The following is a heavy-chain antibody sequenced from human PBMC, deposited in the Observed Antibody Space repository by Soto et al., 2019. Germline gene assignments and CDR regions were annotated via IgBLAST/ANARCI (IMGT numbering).Heavy chain of an antibody. CDR3: ARQKTLILPRGVIITHGGPSAP. J-gene: IGHJ5*02. Sequence: TGTLRVGPVSSSRWTSDCTREPPGKGLEWIGSVYSSGSTFYNPSLKSRVTISVDTSENQFSLKMTSVTAADTAVHYCARQKTLILPRGVIITHGGPSAPWGQGTLVPVSS. D-gene: IGHD3-10*01. V-gene: IGHV4-39*07. CDR1: VGPVSSSRWT. CDR2: VYSSGST.